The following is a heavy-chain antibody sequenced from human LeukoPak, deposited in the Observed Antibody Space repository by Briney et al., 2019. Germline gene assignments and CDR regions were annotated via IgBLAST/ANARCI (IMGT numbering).Heavy chain of an antibody. D-gene: IGHD3-10*01. Sequence: SGPTLVNPTQTLTLTCTFSGFSLSTTGVGVAWIRQPPGKALEWLAVTNWNNDKTYSPSLKTRLTITKDTSKNQVVLIMTNMDPVDTATYYCAHKGRGSGSYTMWGPGTLVTVSS. CDR1: GFSLSTTGVG. CDR2: TNWNNDK. V-gene: IGHV2-5*01. CDR3: AHKGRGSGSYTM. J-gene: IGHJ4*02.